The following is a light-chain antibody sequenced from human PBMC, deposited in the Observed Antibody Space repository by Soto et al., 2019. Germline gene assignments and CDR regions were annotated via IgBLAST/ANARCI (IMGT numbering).Light chain of an antibody. J-gene: IGKJ5*01. V-gene: IGKV3-20*01. Sequence: EIVWTQSPGTLSLSPGERATLSCRASQSVSSSYLAWYQQKPGQAPRLLIYGASSRATGIPDRFSGSGSGTDFTLTISRLETEDLAVFYCQQYGTSEIIVGQGTRLEIK. CDR3: QQYGTSEII. CDR2: GAS. CDR1: QSVSSSY.